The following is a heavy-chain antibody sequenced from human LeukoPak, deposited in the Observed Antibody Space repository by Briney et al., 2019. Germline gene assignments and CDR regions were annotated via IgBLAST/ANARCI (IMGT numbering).Heavy chain of an antibody. Sequence: GGSLRLSCAASGFTFSSYEMNWVRQAPGKGLEWVSYISSSGSTIYYADSVKGRFTISRDNAKYSLYLQMNSLRAEDTAVYYCAREPPGGYDILTGYYRKGAFDIWGQGTMVTVSS. J-gene: IGHJ3*02. CDR3: AREPPGGYDILTGYYRKGAFDI. CDR1: GFTFSSYE. D-gene: IGHD3-9*01. V-gene: IGHV3-48*03. CDR2: ISSSGSTI.